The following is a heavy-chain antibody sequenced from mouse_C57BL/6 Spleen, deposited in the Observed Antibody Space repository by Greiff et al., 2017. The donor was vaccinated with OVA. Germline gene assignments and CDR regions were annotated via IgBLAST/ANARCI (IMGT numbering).Heavy chain of an antibody. CDR1: GYTFTSYW. CDR2: IDPSDSYT. D-gene: IGHD2-3*01. Sequence: QVQLQQPGAELVKPGASVKLSCKASGYTFTSYWMQWVKQRPGQGLEWIGEIDPSDSYTNYNQKFKGKATLTVDTSSSTAYMQLSSLTSEDSAVYYCARGGLLREGCDYWGQGTTLTVSS. V-gene: IGHV1-50*01. J-gene: IGHJ2*01. CDR3: ARGGLLREGCDY.